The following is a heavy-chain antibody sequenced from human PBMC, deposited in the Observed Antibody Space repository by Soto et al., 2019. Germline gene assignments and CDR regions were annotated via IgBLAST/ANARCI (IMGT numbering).Heavy chain of an antibody. CDR3: ARGGPYSSREL. Sequence: QVQLVQSGAEVKKPGSLVKVSCKASGGTFSSYTISWVRQAPGQGLEWMGRIIPILGIANYAQKFQGRVTITADKSTSTAYMELSSLRSEDTAVYYCARGGPYSSRELWGQGTLVTVSS. J-gene: IGHJ4*02. D-gene: IGHD6-13*01. CDR1: GGTFSSYT. CDR2: IIPILGIA. V-gene: IGHV1-69*02.